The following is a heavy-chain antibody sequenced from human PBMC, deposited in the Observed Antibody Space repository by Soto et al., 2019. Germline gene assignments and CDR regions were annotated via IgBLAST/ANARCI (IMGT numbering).Heavy chain of an antibody. CDR1: GFTFSSYA. CDR2: ISGSGGST. D-gene: IGHD5-12*01. CDR3: AKTAYGGYDYSLNFDY. V-gene: IGHV3-23*01. J-gene: IGHJ4*02. Sequence: PGGSLRLSCAASGFTFSSYAMSWVRQAPGKGLEWVSAISGSGGSTYYADSVKGRFTISRDNSKNTLYLQMNSLRAEDTAVYYCAKTAYGGYDYSLNFDYWGQGTLVTVSS.